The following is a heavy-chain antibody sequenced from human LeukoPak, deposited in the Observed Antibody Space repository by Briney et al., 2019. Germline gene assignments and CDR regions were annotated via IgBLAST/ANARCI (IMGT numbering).Heavy chain of an antibody. J-gene: IGHJ5*02. CDR3: ARGKTSQNIVTRKTYNWFDP. D-gene: IGHD2/OR15-2a*01. CDR1: GFTFSSYE. Sequence: GGSLRLSCAASGFTFSSYEMNWVRQAPGKGLEWVSYISSSGSTIYYADSVKGRFITSRDNAKNSLYLQMKSLRAEDTAVYYCARGKTSQNIVTRKTYNWFDPWGQGTLVTVSS. V-gene: IGHV3-48*03. CDR2: ISSSGSTI.